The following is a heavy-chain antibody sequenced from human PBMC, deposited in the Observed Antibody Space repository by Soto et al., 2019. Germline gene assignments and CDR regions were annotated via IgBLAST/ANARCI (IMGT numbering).Heavy chain of an antibody. Sequence: QVPLAQSGAEVKKPGASVKVSCKASGYTFTNYAMHWVRQAPGQRLEWMGWINAGNGNTKYSQKFQDRVTITRDTSASTAYMELSSLTSEDTDVYYCARDSHGCDYWGQGTLVTVSS. D-gene: IGHD6-19*01. CDR2: INAGNGNT. CDR1: GYTFTNYA. CDR3: ARDSHGCDY. V-gene: IGHV1-3*01. J-gene: IGHJ4*02.